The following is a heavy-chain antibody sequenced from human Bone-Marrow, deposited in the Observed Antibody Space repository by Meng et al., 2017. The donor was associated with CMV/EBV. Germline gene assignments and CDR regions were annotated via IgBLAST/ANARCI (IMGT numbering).Heavy chain of an antibody. CDR1: GGSVSSGSYY. CDR3: ARGRSCLNGVCYEDHNYFGP. V-gene: IGHV4-61*01. Sequence: SETLSLTCTVSGGSVSSGSYYWSWIRQPPGKGLEWIGYIYYSGSTNYNPSLKSRVTISVDTSKNQLSLKLNSLSAADTAVYFCARGRSCLNGVCYEDHNYFGPWGPGHLV. D-gene: IGHD2-8*01. CDR2: IYYSGST. J-gene: IGHJ5*02.